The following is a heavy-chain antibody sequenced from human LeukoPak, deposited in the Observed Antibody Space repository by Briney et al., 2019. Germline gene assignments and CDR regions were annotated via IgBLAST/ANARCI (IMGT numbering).Heavy chain of an antibody. CDR1: GFTFSSYA. J-gene: IGHJ4*02. D-gene: IGHD6-6*01. Sequence: GGSPRLSCAVSGFTFSSYAMSWVRQAPGKGLEWVSAISGSGGSTYYADSVKGRFTISRDNSKNTLYLQMNSLRAEDTAVYYCAKMRAASYYFDYWGQGTLVTVSS. CDR3: AKMRAASYYFDY. CDR2: ISGSGGST. V-gene: IGHV3-23*01.